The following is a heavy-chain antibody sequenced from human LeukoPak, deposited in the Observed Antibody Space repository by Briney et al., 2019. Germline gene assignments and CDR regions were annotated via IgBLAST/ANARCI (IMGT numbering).Heavy chain of an antibody. CDR2: IYYSGNT. J-gene: IGHJ3*02. D-gene: IGHD3-9*01. CDR3: ARVRYFDLHGAFDI. Sequence: SETLSLPCTVSGGSIISRRYYWGWIRQPPGKGLEWIGSIYYSGNTYYNPSLKSRITISVDTSKNQFSLKLSSVTAADTAVYYCARVRYFDLHGAFDIWGQGTMVTVSS. V-gene: IGHV4-39*07. CDR1: GGSIISRRYY.